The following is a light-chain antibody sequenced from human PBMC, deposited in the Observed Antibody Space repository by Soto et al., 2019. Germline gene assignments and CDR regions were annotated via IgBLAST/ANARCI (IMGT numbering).Light chain of an antibody. J-gene: IGKJ1*01. V-gene: IGKV3-11*01. CDR1: QSVSSY. CDR3: QQRSNWLTT. Sequence: EIVLTQSPATLSLSPGERATLSCRASQSVSSYLAWYQQKPGQAPRLLIYDASNRATGIPARFSGSGSGTDFPLPIRRLEPEDFAVYYCQQRSNWLTTFGQGTKVEIK. CDR2: DAS.